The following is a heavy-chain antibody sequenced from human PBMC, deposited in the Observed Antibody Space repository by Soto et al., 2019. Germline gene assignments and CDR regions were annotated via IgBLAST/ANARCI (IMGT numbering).Heavy chain of an antibody. V-gene: IGHV4-59*08. CDR1: GGSISSYY. D-gene: IGHD3-3*01. Sequence: TLETLSLTCTVSGGSISSYYWSWIRQPPGKGLEWIGYIYYSGSTNYNPSLKSRVTISVDTSKNQFSLKLSSVTAADTAVYYCASMSGYYKGYYFDYWGQGTLVTVSS. CDR2: IYYSGST. CDR3: ASMSGYYKGYYFDY. J-gene: IGHJ4*02.